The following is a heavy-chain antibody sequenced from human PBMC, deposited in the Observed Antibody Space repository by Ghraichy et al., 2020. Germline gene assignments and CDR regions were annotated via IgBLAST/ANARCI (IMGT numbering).Heavy chain of an antibody. CDR3: AKVDWTGYCSSTSCYNVLFDY. CDR2: ISGSGGST. J-gene: IGHJ4*02. D-gene: IGHD2-2*02. V-gene: IGHV3-23*01. CDR1: GFTFSSYA. Sequence: GSLRLSCAASGFTFSSYAMSWVRQAPGKGLEWVSAISGSGGSTYYADSVKGRFTISRDNSKNTLYLQMNSLRAEDTAVYYCAKVDWTGYCSSTSCYNVLFDYWGQGTLVTVSS.